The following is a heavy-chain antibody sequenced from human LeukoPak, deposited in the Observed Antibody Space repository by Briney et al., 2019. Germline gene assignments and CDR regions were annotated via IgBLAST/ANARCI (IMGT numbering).Heavy chain of an antibody. J-gene: IGHJ4*02. CDR1: GFTFSSYA. V-gene: IGHV3-23*01. CDR3: AKHLRTSVWFFDS. Sequence: GESLRLSCAASGFTFSSYALSWVRQAPGKGLEWVSLISGSSLTTDYADSVKGRFTISRDNSKNTLSLQMNSLSADDTAVYYCAKHLRTSVWFFDSWGQGTLVTVSS. CDR2: ISGSSLTT. D-gene: IGHD6-19*01.